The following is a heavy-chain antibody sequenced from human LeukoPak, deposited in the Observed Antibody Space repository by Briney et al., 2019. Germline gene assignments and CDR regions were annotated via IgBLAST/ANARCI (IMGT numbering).Heavy chain of an antibody. CDR3: ATPRTYYCSETSCYFDH. D-gene: IGHD2-15*01. CDR1: GFTFSAYS. J-gene: IGHJ4*03. CDR2: ISSTSSFI. Sequence: GGSLSLSCAASGFTFSAYSIHWVRQAPGKGLEWASSISSTSSFIFYADSVKGRFTISRDNADNSLYLQMNSLRAEDTAVYYCATPRTYYCSETSCYFDHWGQGTLVTVSS. V-gene: IGHV3-21*01.